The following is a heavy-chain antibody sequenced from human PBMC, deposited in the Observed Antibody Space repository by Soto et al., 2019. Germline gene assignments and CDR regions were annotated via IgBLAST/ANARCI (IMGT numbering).Heavy chain of an antibody. D-gene: IGHD3-16*01. CDR3: ARDIFWGDFAASTWIDT. CDR2: ISAYNGNT. V-gene: IGHV1-18*01. CDR1: GGTFSSYA. J-gene: IGHJ5*02. Sequence: GASVKVCCKASGGTFSSYAISWVRQAPGQGLEWMGWISAYNGNTNYAQKFQGRVTMTTDTSTSTASMELRSLRSDDTAVYYCARDIFWGDFAASTWIDTWGQGTLVPVSS.